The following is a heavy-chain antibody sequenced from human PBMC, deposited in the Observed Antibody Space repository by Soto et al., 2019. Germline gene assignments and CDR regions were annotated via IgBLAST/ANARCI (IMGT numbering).Heavy chain of an antibody. CDR3: ARDYWSGDRYYYGMDV. J-gene: IGHJ6*02. CDR1: GYTFTGYY. V-gene: IGHV1-2*02. Sequence: ASVKVSCKASGYTFTGYYIHWVRQAPGQRLEWMGYINPNSGGPNYAQKVQGRVTMTRDTSISTAYMELSRLRSDDTAVYFSARDYWSGDRYYYGMDVWGQGTTVTVSS. CDR2: INPNSGGP. D-gene: IGHD3-3*01.